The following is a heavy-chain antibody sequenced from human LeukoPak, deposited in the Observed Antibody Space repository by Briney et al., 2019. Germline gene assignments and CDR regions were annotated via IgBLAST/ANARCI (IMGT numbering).Heavy chain of an antibody. J-gene: IGHJ4*02. V-gene: IGHV3-23*01. Sequence: GGSLRLSCAASGFTFGSNGMSWVRQAPGRGLEWVSVISGSGGSPDYTDSVKGRFTISRDNSKNTLYLQMNSLRAEDTAVYYCAKGGKTIMCPTSCYDYWGQGTLVTVSS. CDR1: GFTFGSNG. CDR2: ISGSGGSP. D-gene: IGHD2-2*01. CDR3: AKGGKTIMCPTSCYDY.